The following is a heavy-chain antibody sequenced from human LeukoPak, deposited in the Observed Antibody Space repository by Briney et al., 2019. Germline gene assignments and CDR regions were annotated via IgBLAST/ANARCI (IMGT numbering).Heavy chain of an antibody. CDR1: GFIFSSFS. V-gene: IGHV3-48*02. D-gene: IGHD1-26*01. CDR3: ARDGWDLPYFDF. Sequence: GGSLRLSCVGSGFIFSSFSMNWVRQAPGKGLEWLSYISRGSSPKYYADSVRGRFTISRDNAKNSLYLQMTSLRDEDTAVYYCARDGWDLPYFDFWGQGAPVTVSS. CDR2: ISRGSSPK. J-gene: IGHJ4*02.